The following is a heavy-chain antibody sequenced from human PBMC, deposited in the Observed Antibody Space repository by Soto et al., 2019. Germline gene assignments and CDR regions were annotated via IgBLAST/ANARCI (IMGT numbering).Heavy chain of an antibody. D-gene: IGHD1-26*01. CDR1: GFTFRRDW. V-gene: IGHV3-7*04. J-gene: IGHJ4*02. Sequence: DEQLVESGGGLVQPGGSLRLSCAVSGFTFRRDWMNWVRQAPGKGLEWVAHTNQDGTAKYYVDSVKGRFTISRDNAKNSLYLQRTSLRVEETAVYYCSGGVGDAVWGQGTLVTVSS. CDR3: SGGVGDAV. CDR2: TNQDGTAK.